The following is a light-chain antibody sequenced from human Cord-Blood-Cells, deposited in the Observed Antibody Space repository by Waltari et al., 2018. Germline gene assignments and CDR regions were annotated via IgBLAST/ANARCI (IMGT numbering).Light chain of an antibody. CDR2: RNK. J-gene: IGLJ3*02. CDR1: SSNIGRNS. V-gene: IGLV1-47*01. Sequence: QSVLTQPPSASGTPGQRGTISCSGSSSNIGRNSVYWYQQLPGTAPTLLIYRNKQRPSGVPDRFSGSKSGTSASLAISGLRSEDEADYYCAAWDDSLSGWVFGGGTKLAVL. CDR3: AAWDDSLSGWV.